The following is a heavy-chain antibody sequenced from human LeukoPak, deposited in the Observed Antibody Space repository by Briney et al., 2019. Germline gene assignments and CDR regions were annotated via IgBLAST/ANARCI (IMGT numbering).Heavy chain of an antibody. D-gene: IGHD5-12*01. CDR1: GYTFTGYY. CDR2: INPNSGGT. V-gene: IGHV1-2*02. CDR3: ARGIVATIYRLTYYYYYYMDV. J-gene: IGHJ6*03. Sequence: ASVKVSCKASGYTFTGYYMHWVRQAPGQGLEWMGWINPNSGGTNYAQKFQGRVTMTRDTSISTAYMELSRLRSDDTAVYYCARGIVATIYRLTYYYYYYMDVWGKGTTVTISS.